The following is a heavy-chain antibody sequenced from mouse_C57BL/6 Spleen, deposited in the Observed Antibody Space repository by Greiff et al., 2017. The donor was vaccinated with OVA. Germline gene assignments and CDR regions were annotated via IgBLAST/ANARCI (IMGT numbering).Heavy chain of an antibody. CDR3: ARDHYYGSSFYWYFDV. J-gene: IGHJ1*03. CDR2: IDPSDSET. V-gene: IGHV1-52*01. CDR1: GYTFTSYW. D-gene: IGHD1-1*01. Sequence: VKLQESGAELVRPGSSVKLSCKASGYTFTSYWMHWVKQRPIQGLEWIGNIDPSDSETHYNQKFKDKATLTVDKSSSTAYMQLSSLTSEDSAVYYCARDHYYGSSFYWYFDVWGTGTTVTVSS.